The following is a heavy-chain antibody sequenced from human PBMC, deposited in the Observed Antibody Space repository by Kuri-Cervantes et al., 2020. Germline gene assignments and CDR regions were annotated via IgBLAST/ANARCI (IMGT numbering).Heavy chain of an antibody. D-gene: IGHD3-3*01. Sequence: SETLSLTCAVYGGSFSGYYWSWIRQPPGKGLEWIGELNHSGGTNYTPSLKSRVTISVDTTKSQFSLKLNSVTAADTAVYYCASLPLQFLGGIDSWGQGTLVTVSS. CDR3: ASLPLQFLGGIDS. CDR1: GGSFSGYY. CDR2: LNHSGGT. J-gene: IGHJ4*02. V-gene: IGHV4-34*01.